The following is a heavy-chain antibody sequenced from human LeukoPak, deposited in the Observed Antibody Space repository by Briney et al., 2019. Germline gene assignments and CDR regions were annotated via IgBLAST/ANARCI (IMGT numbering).Heavy chain of an antibody. D-gene: IGHD1-1*01. J-gene: IGHJ5*02. CDR2: IYHGGST. CDR1: NGSIISSNW. Sequence: SETLSLTCTVSNGSIISSNWWTWVRQPPGKGLEWIGEIYHGGSTTYNPSLKSRVTMSMDKSNNQFSLKLTSVTAADTAVYYCTRDSSTTGTASTYNWFDPWGQGILVTVSS. CDR3: TRDSSTTGTASTYNWFDP. V-gene: IGHV4-4*02.